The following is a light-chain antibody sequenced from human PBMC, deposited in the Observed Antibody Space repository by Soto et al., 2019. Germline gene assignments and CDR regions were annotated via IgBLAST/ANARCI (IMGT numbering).Light chain of an antibody. Sequence: TQPPSASGSPGQTVTISCTGTNSDVGGYNYVSWYQQYPGKAPKLIIYEVNERPSGVPDRFSGSKSGNSASLTVSGLHTAHEADYYCSSYDGNNWYGFGTGTQLTVL. V-gene: IGLV2-8*01. CDR3: SSYDGNNWYG. CDR2: EVN. CDR1: NSDVGGYNY. J-gene: IGLJ1*01.